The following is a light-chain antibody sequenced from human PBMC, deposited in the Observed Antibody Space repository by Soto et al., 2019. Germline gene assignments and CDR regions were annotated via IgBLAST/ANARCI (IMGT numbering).Light chain of an antibody. CDR3: QQYRGYWT. CDR2: KVS. V-gene: IGKV1-5*03. J-gene: IGKJ1*01. Sequence: DIQMTQSPSTLSASVGDRVTISCRASQNINTWLAWYQQKPGKAPHLLIYKVSNLQSGVPSRFSGSGSGTEFTLTISSLQPDDCATYYCQQYRGYWTFGQGPKVEIK. CDR1: QNINTW.